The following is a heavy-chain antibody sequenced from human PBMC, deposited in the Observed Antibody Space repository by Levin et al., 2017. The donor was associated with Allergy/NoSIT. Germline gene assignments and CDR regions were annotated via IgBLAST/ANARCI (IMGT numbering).Heavy chain of an antibody. J-gene: IGHJ3*02. CDR2: ISSSSSYT. CDR3: ARGNGYCSSTSCRDRDAFDI. Sequence: HGESLKISCAASGFTFSDYYMSWICQAPGKGLEWVSYISSSSSYTNYADSVKGRFTISRDNAKNSLYLQMNSLRAEDTAVYYCARGNGYCSSTSCRDRDAFDIWGQGTMVTVSS. CDR1: GFTFSDYY. D-gene: IGHD2-2*01. V-gene: IGHV3-11*05.